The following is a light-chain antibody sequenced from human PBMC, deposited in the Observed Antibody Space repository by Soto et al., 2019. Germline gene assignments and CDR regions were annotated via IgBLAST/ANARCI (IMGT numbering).Light chain of an antibody. V-gene: IGKV3-20*01. Sequence: EIGVTQSPCTLSLSPGERATLSCRASQSVSSSYLAWYQQKPGQAPRLLIYGASSRATGIPDRFSGSGSGTDFTLTISRLEPEDFAVYYCQQYGSSSITFGQGTRLAIK. CDR2: GAS. CDR3: QQYGSSSIT. CDR1: QSVSSSY. J-gene: IGKJ5*01.